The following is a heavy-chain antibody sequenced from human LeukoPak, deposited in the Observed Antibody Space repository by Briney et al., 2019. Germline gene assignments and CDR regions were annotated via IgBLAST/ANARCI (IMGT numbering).Heavy chain of an antibody. CDR3: ARASGWYNYYYGMDV. D-gene: IGHD6-19*01. CDR1: GGTFSSYA. CDR2: IIPIFGTA. V-gene: IGHV1-69*13. Sequence: SVKVSCTASGGTFSSYAISWVRQAPGQGLEWMGGIIPIFGTANYAQKFQGRVTITADESTSTAYMELSSLRSEDTAVYYCARASGWYNYYYGMDVWGQGTTVTVSS. J-gene: IGHJ6*02.